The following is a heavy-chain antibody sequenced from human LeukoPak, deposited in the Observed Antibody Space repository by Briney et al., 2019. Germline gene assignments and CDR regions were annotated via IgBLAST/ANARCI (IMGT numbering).Heavy chain of an antibody. CDR2: ISSSGTI. D-gene: IGHD6-6*01. CDR3: ARGRIGSYYSDY. V-gene: IGHV3-48*03. J-gene: IGHJ4*02. CDR1: GFTFSLYE. Sequence: GGSLRLSCATSGFTFSLYEMNWVRQAPGKGLEWVSYISSSGTIYYADSVKGRFTISRDNAKNSLYLQMNSLRVEDTAIYYCARGRIGSYYSDYWGQGTLVTVSS.